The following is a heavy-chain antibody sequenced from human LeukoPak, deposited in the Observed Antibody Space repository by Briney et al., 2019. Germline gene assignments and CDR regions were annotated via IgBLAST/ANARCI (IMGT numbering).Heavy chain of an antibody. J-gene: IGHJ5*02. D-gene: IGHD1-1*01. CDR1: GGSFSGYY. CDR2: INHSGST. Sequence: SETLSLTCAVYGGSFSGYYWSWIRQPPGKGLEWIWEINHSGSTNYNPSLKSRVTISVDTSKNQFSLKLSSVTAADTAVYYCARKGTTMASDWFDPWGQGTLVNVSS. V-gene: IGHV4-34*01. CDR3: ARKGTTMASDWFDP.